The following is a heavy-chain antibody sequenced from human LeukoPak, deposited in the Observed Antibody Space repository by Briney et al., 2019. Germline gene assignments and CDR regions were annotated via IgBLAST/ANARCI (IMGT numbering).Heavy chain of an antibody. V-gene: IGHV3-53*01. Sequence: PGGSLRLSCAASGIPVRSNYMSWVRQAPGKGLEGGAVIYSVGSKYYADTVKGRFTISRDNSKNTLYLQMNGLRAEDTAVYYCARDSDYYDSSGYYLWGQGTLVTVSS. CDR3: ARDSDYYDSSGYYL. CDR2: IYSVGSK. D-gene: IGHD3-22*01. J-gene: IGHJ4*02. CDR1: GIPVRSNY.